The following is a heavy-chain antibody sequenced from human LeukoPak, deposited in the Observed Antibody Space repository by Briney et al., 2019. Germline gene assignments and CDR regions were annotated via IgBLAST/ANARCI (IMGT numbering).Heavy chain of an antibody. V-gene: IGHV1-2*02. J-gene: IGHJ5*02. CDR2: INPNSGGT. CDR1: GYTFTGYY. D-gene: IGHD4-17*01. CDR3: ARDTTVTTGNWFDP. Sequence: ASVKVSCKASGYTFTGYYMHWVRQAPGQGLEWMGWINPNSGGTNYAQKFQGRVTMTRDTSISTPYMELSWLRSDDTAVYYCARDTTVTTGNWFDPWGQGTLVTVSS.